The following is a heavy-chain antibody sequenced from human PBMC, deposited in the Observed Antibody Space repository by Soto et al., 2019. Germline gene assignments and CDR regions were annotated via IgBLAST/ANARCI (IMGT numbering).Heavy chain of an antibody. CDR2: IIPIFGTA. Sequence: QVQMVQSGAEVKKPGSSVKVSCKASGGTFSSYAISWVRQAPGQGLEWMGGIIPIFGTANYAQKFQGRVTINADESTSTAYMELSSLRSADKAVECCGVQLVLGDDYGMDVWGQGTTVTVSS. D-gene: IGHD6-13*01. J-gene: IGHJ6*02. CDR3: GVQLVLGDDYGMDV. CDR1: GGTFSSYA. V-gene: IGHV1-69*01.